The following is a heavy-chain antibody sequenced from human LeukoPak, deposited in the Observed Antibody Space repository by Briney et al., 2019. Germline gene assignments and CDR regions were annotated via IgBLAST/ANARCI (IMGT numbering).Heavy chain of an antibody. CDR3: ARGSFFGLDDY. Sequence: ASVKVSCKASGYTFTIYAMNWVRQAPGQGLEWMGWINTNTGNPKYTQGFGGGVVFSLDTSVSTAYLQICSLKAEDTAVYYCARGSFFGLDDYWGQGTLVTVSS. CDR2: INTNTGNP. CDR1: GYTFTIYA. V-gene: IGHV7-4-1*01. J-gene: IGHJ4*02. D-gene: IGHD3-10*01.